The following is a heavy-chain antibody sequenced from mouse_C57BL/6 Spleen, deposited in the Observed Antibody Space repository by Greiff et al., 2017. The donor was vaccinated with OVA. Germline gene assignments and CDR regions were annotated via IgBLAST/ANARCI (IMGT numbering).Heavy chain of an antibody. J-gene: IGHJ4*01. CDR3: ARTYYYGSSYDAMDY. Sequence: EVQLQESGPELVKPGASVKISCKASGYSFTDYNMNWVKQSNGKSLEWIGVINPNYGTTSYNQKFKGKATLTVYQSSSTAYMQLNSLTSEDSAVYYCARTYYYGSSYDAMDYWGQGTSVTVSS. D-gene: IGHD1-1*01. V-gene: IGHV1-39*01. CDR1: GYSFTDYN. CDR2: INPNYGTT.